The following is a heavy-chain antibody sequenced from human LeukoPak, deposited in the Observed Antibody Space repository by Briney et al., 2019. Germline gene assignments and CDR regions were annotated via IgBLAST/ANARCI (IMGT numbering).Heavy chain of an antibody. CDR3: VGSGWQVYFDF. J-gene: IGHJ4*02. CDR1: GFTFSSYW. D-gene: IGHD6-19*01. CDR2: IKQDGSEK. V-gene: IGHV3-7*01. Sequence: AGSLRLSCAASGFTFSSYWMHWVRQAPGKGLEWVANIKQDGSEKYYVDSVKGRFTISRDNDKNSVYLQMSSLRADDTAVYFCVGSGWQVYFDFWGQGTLVTVSS.